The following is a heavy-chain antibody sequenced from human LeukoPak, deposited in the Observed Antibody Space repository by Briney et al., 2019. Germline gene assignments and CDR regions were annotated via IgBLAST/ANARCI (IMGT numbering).Heavy chain of an antibody. V-gene: IGHV4-34*01. J-gene: IGHJ4*02. D-gene: IGHD3-22*01. CDR3: ARRPHSYYYDSSGYYSKFDY. Sequence: PSETLSLTCAVYGGSFSGYYWSWIRQPPGKGLEWIGEINHSGSTNYNPSLKSRVTISVDTSKNQFSLKLSSVTAADTAVYYCARRPHSYYYDSSGYYSKFDYWGQGTLVTVSS. CDR1: GGSFSGYY. CDR2: INHSGST.